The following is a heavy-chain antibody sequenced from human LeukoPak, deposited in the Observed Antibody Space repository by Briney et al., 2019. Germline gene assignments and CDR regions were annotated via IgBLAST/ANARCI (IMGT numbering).Heavy chain of an antibody. Sequence: SETLSLTCTVSGGSISSYYWSWIRQPPGKGLEWIGYIYYSGSTNYNPSLKSRVTISVDTSKNQFSLKLSSVTAADTAVYYCARGYSSSWYNRANWFDPWGQGTLVTVSS. D-gene: IGHD6-13*01. V-gene: IGHV4-59*01. J-gene: IGHJ5*02. CDR1: GGSISSYY. CDR2: IYYSGST. CDR3: ARGYSSSWYNRANWFDP.